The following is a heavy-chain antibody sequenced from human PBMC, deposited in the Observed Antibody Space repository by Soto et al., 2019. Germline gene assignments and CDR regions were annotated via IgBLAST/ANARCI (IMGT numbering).Heavy chain of an antibody. V-gene: IGHV3-30-3*01. D-gene: IGHD6-19*01. J-gene: IGHJ4*02. CDR3: AKVQWGFIAVAGPFDY. CDR1: GFTFSSYA. CDR2: ISYDGSNK. Sequence: QVQLVESGGGVVQPGRSLRLSCAASGFTFSSYAMHWVRQAPGKGLEWVAVISYDGSNKYYADSVKGRFTISRDNSKNTLYLQMNSLRAEDTAVYYCAKVQWGFIAVAGPFDYWGQGTLVTVSS.